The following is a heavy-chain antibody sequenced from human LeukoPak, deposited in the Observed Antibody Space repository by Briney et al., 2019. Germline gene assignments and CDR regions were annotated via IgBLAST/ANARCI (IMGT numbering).Heavy chain of an antibody. J-gene: IGHJ4*02. CDR2: INHSGST. V-gene: IGHV4-34*01. CDR1: GGSFSGYY. Sequence: KPSETLSLTCAVYGGSFSGYYWSWIRQPPGKGLGWIGEINHSGSTNYNPSLKSRVTISVDTSKNQFSLKLSSVTAADTAVYYCARLWRAAIDYGGQGILVTVSS. D-gene: IGHD1-1*01. CDR3: ARLWRAAIDY.